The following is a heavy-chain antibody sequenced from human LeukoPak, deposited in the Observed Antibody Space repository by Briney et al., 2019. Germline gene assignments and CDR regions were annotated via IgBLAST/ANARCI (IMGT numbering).Heavy chain of an antibody. CDR1: GYTFTGYY. CDR3: ARGPYYYYMDV. J-gene: IGHJ6*03. V-gene: IGHV1-69*06. CDR2: IIPIFGTA. Sequence: SVKVSCKASGYTFTGYYMHWVRRAPGQGLEWMGGIIPIFGTANYAQKFQGRVTITADKSTSTAYMELSSLRSEDTAVYYCARGPYYYYMDVWGKGTTVTVSS.